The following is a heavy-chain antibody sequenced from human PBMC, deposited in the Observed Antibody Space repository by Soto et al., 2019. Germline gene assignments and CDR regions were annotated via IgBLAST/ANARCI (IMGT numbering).Heavy chain of an antibody. Sequence: SETLSLTCAVYGGSFSGYYWSWIRQPPGKGLEWIGEINHSGSTNYNPSLKSRVTISVDTSKNQFSLKLSSVTAADTAVYYCARGPDCSSTSCPPHTHHRAFDYWGQGTLVTVSS. D-gene: IGHD2-2*01. V-gene: IGHV4-34*01. CDR2: INHSGST. CDR3: ARGPDCSSTSCPPHTHHRAFDY. CDR1: GGSFSGYY. J-gene: IGHJ4*02.